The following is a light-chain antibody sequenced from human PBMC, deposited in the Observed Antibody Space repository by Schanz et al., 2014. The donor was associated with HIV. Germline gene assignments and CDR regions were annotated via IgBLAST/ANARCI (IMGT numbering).Light chain of an antibody. CDR3: SSYAGSSTSPNWV. J-gene: IGLJ3*02. CDR1: SSDLGGYNS. V-gene: IGLV2-14*01. Sequence: QSVLTQPASVSGSPGQSITISCSGTSSDLGGYNSVSWYQQPPGTAPKLMIYDVSSRPSGVSNRFSGSKSGNTASLTVSGLQAEDEADYYCSSYAGSSTSPNWVFGGGTKLTVL. CDR2: DVS.